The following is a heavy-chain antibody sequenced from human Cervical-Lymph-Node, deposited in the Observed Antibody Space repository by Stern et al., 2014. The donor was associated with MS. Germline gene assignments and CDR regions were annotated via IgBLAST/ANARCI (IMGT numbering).Heavy chain of an antibody. J-gene: IGHJ4*02. D-gene: IGHD3-10*01. CDR2: ISTRGDRT. CDR1: GFTFSSHA. Sequence: EVQLEESGGGLVQPGGSLRLSCGASGFTFSSHALSWVRQAPGKGLEWVSEISTRGDRTDYAVSVKGRFTISRDNSKKTLYLQMNSLRAEDTAVYYCANAGRTKISYCGQGTLVIVSS. CDR3: ANAGRTKISY. V-gene: IGHV3-23*04.